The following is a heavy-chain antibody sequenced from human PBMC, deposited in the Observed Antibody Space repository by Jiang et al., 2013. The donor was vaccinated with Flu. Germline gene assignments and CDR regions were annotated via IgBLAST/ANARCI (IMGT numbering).Heavy chain of an antibody. CDR1: GHPITSGYY. D-gene: IGHD4-17*01. Sequence: PGLVKPSETLSLTCAVSGHPITSGYYWGWIRQRPGKGLEWVGNIYHTGNTYYNPSLESRVTISIDTSKNQFSLRLSSVTAADTAVYYCARPSSYGEMSHWGQGMLVTVSS. CDR2: IYHTGNT. CDR3: ARPSSYGEMSH. V-gene: IGHV4-38-2*01. J-gene: IGHJ4*02.